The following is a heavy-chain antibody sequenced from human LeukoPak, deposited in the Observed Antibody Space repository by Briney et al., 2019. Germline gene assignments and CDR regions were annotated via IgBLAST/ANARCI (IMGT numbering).Heavy chain of an antibody. Sequence: PGGSLRLSCAASGFTFSSYSMNWVRQPPGKGLEWVSSISSSSSYIYYADSVKGRFTISRDNAKNSLYLQMNSLRAEDTAVYYCASRTPSSALVSSRDYWGQGTLVTVSS. V-gene: IGHV3-21*01. D-gene: IGHD6-19*01. CDR1: GFTFSSYS. CDR3: ASRTPSSALVSSRDY. J-gene: IGHJ4*02. CDR2: ISSSSSYI.